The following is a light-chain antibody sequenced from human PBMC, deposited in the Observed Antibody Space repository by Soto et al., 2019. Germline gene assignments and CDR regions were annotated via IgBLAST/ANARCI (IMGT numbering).Light chain of an antibody. Sequence: DIQMTQSPSSLSASVGDRVTITCRANLSITNYLHWYQQKSGRVPKLLIYGASNLQGGVPSRFSGRGSGTDFSLTISSLRLEDFVTYFCQQTYTMPFTFGGGTKVDI. J-gene: IGKJ4*01. V-gene: IGKV1-39*01. CDR2: GAS. CDR3: QQTYTMPFT. CDR1: LSITNY.